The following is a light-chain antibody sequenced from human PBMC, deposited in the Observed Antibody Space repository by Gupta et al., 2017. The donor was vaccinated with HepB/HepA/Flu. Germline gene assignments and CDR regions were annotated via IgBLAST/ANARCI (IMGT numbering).Light chain of an antibody. V-gene: IGKV1-12*01. J-gene: IGKJ4*01. CDR3: QQANSFPIT. Sequence: RQTHQSPSFVSSAVGDRVIVTCRASRAISNWVAWYQQKPGKAPKLLIYAASNLQSGVPSRFSGSGSGTDFTLTISSLQLEDFATYYCQQANSFPITVGGGTRVEIK. CDR1: RAISNW. CDR2: AAS.